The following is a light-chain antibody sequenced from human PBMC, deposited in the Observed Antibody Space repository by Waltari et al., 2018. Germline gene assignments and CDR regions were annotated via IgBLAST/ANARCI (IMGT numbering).Light chain of an antibody. Sequence: EIVLTQSPGTLSLSPGERATLSCRASQTVRTTYLAWYQQKPGQAPTLLISCASGRSTGIPDRFSGSWSGTDFSLTISSLEPEDFAVYYCQQYDVSPLTFGGGTKVEIK. CDR3: QQYDVSPLT. J-gene: IGKJ4*01. V-gene: IGKV3-20*01. CDR1: QTVRTTY. CDR2: CAS.